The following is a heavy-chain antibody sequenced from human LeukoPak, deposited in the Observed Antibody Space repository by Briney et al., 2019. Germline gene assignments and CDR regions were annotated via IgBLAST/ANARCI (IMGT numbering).Heavy chain of an antibody. Sequence: SVKVSCKASGGTFSSYAISWVRQAPGQGLEWMGGIIPIFGTANYAQKSQGRVTITADESKSTAYMELSSLRSEDTAVYYCARNRLELLSSPWWDCWGQGTLVTVSS. CDR2: IIPIFGTA. J-gene: IGHJ4*02. D-gene: IGHD1-7*01. CDR1: GGTFSSYA. V-gene: IGHV1-69*01. CDR3: ARNRLELLSSPWWDC.